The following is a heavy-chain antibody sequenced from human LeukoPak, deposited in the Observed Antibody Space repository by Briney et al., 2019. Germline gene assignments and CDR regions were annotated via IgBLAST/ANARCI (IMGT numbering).Heavy chain of an antibody. D-gene: IGHD4-11*01. V-gene: IGHV3-30*04. CDR2: ISHDGSDK. Sequence: PGRSLRLSCAASGFTFSSYAMHWVRQAPGKGLEWVAVISHDGSDKYYTDSVKGRFTISRDNSKNTLYLQMNSLRAEDTAVYYCAKIGNYDLDYWGQGTLVTVSS. CDR1: GFTFSSYA. CDR3: AKIGNYDLDY. J-gene: IGHJ4*02.